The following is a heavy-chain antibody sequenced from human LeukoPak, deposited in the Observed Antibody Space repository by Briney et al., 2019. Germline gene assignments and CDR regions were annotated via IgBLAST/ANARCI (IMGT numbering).Heavy chain of an antibody. J-gene: IGHJ4*02. CDR1: AFSFSNHA. V-gene: IGHV3-23*01. CDR2: ISISGGTT. D-gene: IGHD4-17*01. CDR3: ANEIRPNDY. Sequence: GGSLRLSCTASAFSFSNHAMSWVRQAPGKGLEWVSSISISGGTTYYTDSVKGRFTISRENSKSTLYLQMNNLRADDTAVYYCANEIRPNDYWGQGTLVTVSS.